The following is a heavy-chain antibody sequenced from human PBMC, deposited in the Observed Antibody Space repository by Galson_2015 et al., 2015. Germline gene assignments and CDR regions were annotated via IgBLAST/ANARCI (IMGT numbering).Heavy chain of an antibody. Sequence: SLRLSCAASGFTFSSYGMHWVRQAPGKGLEWVAVIWFDGSEKNYVDSVKGRFTISRDNSKNTVYLQMNSLRAEDTAVYYCARDQAYFDYWGQGTLVTVSS. CDR1: GFTFSSYG. CDR2: IWFDGSEK. CDR3: ARDQAYFDY. V-gene: IGHV3-33*01. J-gene: IGHJ4*02.